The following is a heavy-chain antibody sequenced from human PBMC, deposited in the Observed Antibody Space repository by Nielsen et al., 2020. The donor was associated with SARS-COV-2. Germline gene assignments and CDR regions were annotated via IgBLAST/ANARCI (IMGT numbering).Heavy chain of an antibody. V-gene: IGHV3-23*01. Sequence: GESLKISCAASGFTFTSHAMTWVRQAPAKGLEWVSGIRGSGEKTYYADSVKGRFTISRDNSKNTLYLQMNSLRAEDTAVYYCAREGRDLPLDYWGQGVLVTVSS. CDR2: IRGSGEKT. CDR3: AREGRDLPLDY. D-gene: IGHD5-24*01. J-gene: IGHJ4*02. CDR1: GFTFTSHA.